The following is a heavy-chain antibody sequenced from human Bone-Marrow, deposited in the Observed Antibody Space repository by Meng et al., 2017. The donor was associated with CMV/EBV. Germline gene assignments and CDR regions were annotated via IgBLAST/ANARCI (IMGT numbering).Heavy chain of an antibody. CDR1: GGSFSGYY. J-gene: IGHJ2*01. CDR2: INHSGST. V-gene: IGHV4-34*01. CDR3: ARKLPRYWYFDL. Sequence: GSLRLSCAVYGGSFSGYYWSWIRQPPGKGLEWIGEINHSGSTNYNPSLKSRVTISVDTSKNQFSLKLSSMTAADTAVYYCARKLPRYWYFDLWGRGTLVTVSS. D-gene: IGHD2-15*01.